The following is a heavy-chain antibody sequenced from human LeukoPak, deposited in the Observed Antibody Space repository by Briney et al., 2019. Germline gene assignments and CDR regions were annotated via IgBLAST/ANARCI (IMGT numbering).Heavy chain of an antibody. CDR1: GGSISTYY. J-gene: IGHJ1*01. D-gene: IGHD3-3*01. CDR2: IHYSGST. Sequence: SETLSLTCTVSGGSISTYYWSWIRQPPGKGLEWIAYIHYSGSTNYNPSLRSRVTISVDTSKNQFSLKLSSVTAADTAVYYCARRSSYSYFQHWGQGTLVTVSS. CDR3: ARRSSYSYFQH. V-gene: IGHV4-59*12.